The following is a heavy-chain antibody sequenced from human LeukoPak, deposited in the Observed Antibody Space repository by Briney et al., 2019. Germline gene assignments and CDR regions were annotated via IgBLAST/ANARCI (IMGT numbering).Heavy chain of an antibody. D-gene: IGHD3-9*01. CDR2: IYSGGST. CDR1: GFTVSSSY. J-gene: IGHJ4*02. CDR3: AKDRLRYFDWLDHFDY. Sequence: GGSLRLSCAASGFTVSSSYMNWVRQAPGKGLEWVSVIYSGGSTYYVDSVKGRFTISRDNSKNTLYLQMNSLRAEDTAVYYCAKDRLRYFDWLDHFDYWGQGTLVTVSS. V-gene: IGHV3-66*01.